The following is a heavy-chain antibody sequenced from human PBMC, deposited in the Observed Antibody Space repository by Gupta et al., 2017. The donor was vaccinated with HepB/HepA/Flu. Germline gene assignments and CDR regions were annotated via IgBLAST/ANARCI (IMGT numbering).Heavy chain of an antibody. D-gene: IGHD6-6*01. J-gene: IGHJ3*02. CDR3: TTGTRQLTRIPEGDDAFDI. Sequence: EVQLVESGGGLVKPGGSLRLSCAASGFTFSNAWMSWVRQAPGKGLEWVGRIKSKTDGGTTDYAAPVKGRFTISRDDSKNTLYLQMNSLKTEDTAVYYCTTGTRQLTRIPEGDDAFDIWGQGTMVTVSS. CDR1: GFTFSNAW. V-gene: IGHV3-15*01. CDR2: IKSKTDGGTT.